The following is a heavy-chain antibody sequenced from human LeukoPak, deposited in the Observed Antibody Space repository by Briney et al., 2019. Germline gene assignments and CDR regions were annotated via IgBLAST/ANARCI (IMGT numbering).Heavy chain of an antibody. V-gene: IGHV4-4*07. Sequence: SETLSLTCAVSGGSISSYYWSWIRQPAGKGLEWIGRIYTSGSTNYNPSLKSRVTMSVDTSKNQFSLKLSSVTAADTAVYYCARVRRPGGYASGFLDYWGQGTLVTVSS. J-gene: IGHJ4*02. CDR3: ARVRRPGGYASGFLDY. CDR1: GGSISSYY. CDR2: IYTSGST. D-gene: IGHD3-10*01.